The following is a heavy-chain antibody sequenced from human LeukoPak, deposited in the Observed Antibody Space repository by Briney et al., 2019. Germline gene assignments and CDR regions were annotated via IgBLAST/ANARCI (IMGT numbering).Heavy chain of an antibody. D-gene: IGHD1-26*01. V-gene: IGHV3-30-3*01. CDR1: GFPFSNYI. J-gene: IGHJ4*02. CDR3: AKDQRWESPHYLDS. Sequence: GGSLRLSCAASGFPFSNYIFHWVRQAPGKGLEGVAVISYDGSNKYHADSVKGRFTISRDNSKNTLYVQMNSLRDEDTAVYYCAKDQRWESPHYLDSWGQGTLVTVSS. CDR2: ISYDGSNK.